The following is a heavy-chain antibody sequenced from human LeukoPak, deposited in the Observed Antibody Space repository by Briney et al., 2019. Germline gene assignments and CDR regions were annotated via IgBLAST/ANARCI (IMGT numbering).Heavy chain of an antibody. V-gene: IGHV4-61*02. J-gene: IGHJ4*02. CDR3: ARTHDYGDYAN. D-gene: IGHD4-17*01. Sequence: SETLSLTCTVSGGSISSGSHYWSWIRQPAGKGLEWIGRIYTSGSTNYNPSLKSRVTISVDTSKNQFSLKLSSVTAADTAVYYCARTHDYGDYANWGQGTLVTVSS. CDR2: IYTSGST. CDR1: GGSISSGSHY.